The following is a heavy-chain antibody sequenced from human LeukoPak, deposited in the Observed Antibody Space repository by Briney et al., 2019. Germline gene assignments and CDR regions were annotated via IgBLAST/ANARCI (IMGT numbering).Heavy chain of an antibody. Sequence: SQTLSLTCTVSGGSISSGGYYWSWICQHPGKGLEWIGYIYYSGSTYYNPSLKSRVTISVDTSKNQFSLKLSSVTAADTAVYYCARGGPYQYGMDVWGQGTTVTVSS. CDR1: GGSISSGGYY. CDR3: ARGGPYQYGMDV. CDR2: IYYSGST. J-gene: IGHJ6*02. V-gene: IGHV4-31*03.